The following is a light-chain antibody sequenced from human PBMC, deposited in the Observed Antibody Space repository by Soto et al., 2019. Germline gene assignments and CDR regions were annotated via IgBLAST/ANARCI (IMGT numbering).Light chain of an antibody. Sequence: QSALNQPASVSGSPGQSLTISCTGTSSDVGGYKFVSWYQQHPGKAPKLMIYEVSNRPSGVSSRFSGSKSGNTASLTISGLQAEDEADYYCGSYTGSIYVFGPGTKLTVL. CDR1: SSDVGGYKF. J-gene: IGLJ1*01. V-gene: IGLV2-14*01. CDR2: EVS. CDR3: GSYTGSIYV.